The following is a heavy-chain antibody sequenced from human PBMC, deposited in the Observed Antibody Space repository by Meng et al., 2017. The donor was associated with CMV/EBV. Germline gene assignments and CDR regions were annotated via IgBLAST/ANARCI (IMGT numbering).Heavy chain of an antibody. D-gene: IGHD3-16*01. CDR3: AKATSDYDYVSYFDY. J-gene: IGHJ4*02. Sequence: GGSLRLSCAASGFTFDAYAMHWVRQAPGKGLEWVSGISWNSGSIGYADSVKGRFTISRDNAKNSLYLQMNSLRAEDTALYYCAKATSDYDYVSYFDYWGQGTRVTVSS. CDR1: GFTFDAYA. CDR2: ISWNSGSI. V-gene: IGHV3-9*01.